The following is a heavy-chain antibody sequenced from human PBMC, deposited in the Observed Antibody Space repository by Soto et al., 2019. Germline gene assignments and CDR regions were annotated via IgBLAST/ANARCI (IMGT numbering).Heavy chain of an antibody. Sequence: QVQLQESGPGLVKPSQTLSLTCTVSGGSISSGGYYWSWLRQHPGKGLEWIGYIYYSGSTYYNPSLKTRVTISVDTSKNQFSLKLSSVTAADTAVYYCAGQVTPGPNWFDPWGQGTLVTVSS. V-gene: IGHV4-31*03. D-gene: IGHD4-4*01. CDR3: AGQVTPGPNWFDP. J-gene: IGHJ5*02. CDR1: GGSISSGGYY. CDR2: IYYSGST.